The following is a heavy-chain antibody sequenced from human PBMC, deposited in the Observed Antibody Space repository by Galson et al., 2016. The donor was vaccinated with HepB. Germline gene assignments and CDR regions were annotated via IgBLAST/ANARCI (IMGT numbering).Heavy chain of an antibody. CDR2: ISYDGSYE. CDR3: ARAVHGSGSYWDK. D-gene: IGHD3-10*01. J-gene: IGHJ4*02. Sequence: SLRLSCAASGFTFSSYAMHWVRQAPGKGLEWVAVISYDGSYESHAGAVKGRFTISRDNSKNTLYLQLNSLRAEETAVYYCARAVHGSGSYWDKWGQGTLVAVSS. V-gene: IGHV3-30*04. CDR1: GFTFSSYA.